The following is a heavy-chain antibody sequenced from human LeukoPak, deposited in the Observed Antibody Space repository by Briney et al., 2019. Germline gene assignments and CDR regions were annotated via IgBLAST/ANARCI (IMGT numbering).Heavy chain of an antibody. CDR1: GFTFDDYA. J-gene: IGHJ5*01. V-gene: IGHV3-9*01. CDR3: AKDKTSGIAGPFDS. Sequence: PGGSLRLPCAATGFTFDDYAMHWVRQPPGKGLEWVSGVTWNSGRIAYADSVKGRFTISRDNAKNSLNLQMNSLRADDTAFYFCAKDKTSGIAGPFDSWGQGILVTVSS. D-gene: IGHD6-13*01. CDR2: VTWNSGRI.